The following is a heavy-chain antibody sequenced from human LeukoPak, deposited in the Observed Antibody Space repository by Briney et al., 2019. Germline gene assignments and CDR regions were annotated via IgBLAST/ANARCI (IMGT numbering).Heavy chain of an antibody. CDR2: IYISGST. J-gene: IGHJ4*02. CDR3: ARVSRTLRYFDWFFDY. CDR1: GGSISSSSYY. D-gene: IGHD3-9*01. V-gene: IGHV4-61*02. Sequence: SETLSLTCTVSGGSISSSSYYWGWIRQPAGKGLEWIGRIYISGSTNYNPSLKSRVTISVDTSKNQFSLKLSSVTAADTAVYYCARVSRTLRYFDWFFDYWGQGTLVTVSS.